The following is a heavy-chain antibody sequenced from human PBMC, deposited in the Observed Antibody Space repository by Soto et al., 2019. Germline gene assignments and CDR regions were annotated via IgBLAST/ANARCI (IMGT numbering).Heavy chain of an antibody. Sequence: SETLSLTCTVSGGSISSYYLSWIRQPPGKGLEWIGYIYFRGTTNYNPSLKSRVTMSADTSKNQFSLKLNSVTAADTAVYYCARMNYYDTSGYPFDYWGQGMMVTV. CDR2: IYFRGTT. CDR3: ARMNYYDTSGYPFDY. J-gene: IGHJ4*02. D-gene: IGHD3-22*01. CDR1: GGSISSYY. V-gene: IGHV4-59*01.